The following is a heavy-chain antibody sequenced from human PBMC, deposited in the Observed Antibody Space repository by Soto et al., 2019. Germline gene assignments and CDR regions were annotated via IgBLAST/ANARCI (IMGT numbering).Heavy chain of an antibody. Sequence: SETLSLTCTVSGGSISSSSYYWGWIRQPPGKGLEWIGSIYYSGSTYYNPSIKSRVTISVDTSKNQFSLKLSSVTAADTAVYYCARGIPDYGSGSYYLWNGRDYWGQGTLVTVSS. CDR1: GGSISSSSYY. CDR2: IYYSGST. V-gene: IGHV4-39*01. D-gene: IGHD3-10*01. J-gene: IGHJ4*02. CDR3: ARGIPDYGSGSYYLWNGRDY.